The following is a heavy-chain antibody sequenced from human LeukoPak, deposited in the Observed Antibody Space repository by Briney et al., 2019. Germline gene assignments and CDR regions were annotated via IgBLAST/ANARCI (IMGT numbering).Heavy chain of an antibody. Sequence: PSETLSLTCAVYGGSFSGYYWSWIRQPPGKGLELIGEINHSGSTNYNPSLKSRVTISVDTSKNQFSLKLSSVTAADTAVYYCARGGDWLSPSNAFDIWGQGTMVTVSS. D-gene: IGHD3-9*01. J-gene: IGHJ3*02. V-gene: IGHV4-34*01. CDR1: GGSFSGYY. CDR3: ARGGDWLSPSNAFDI. CDR2: INHSGST.